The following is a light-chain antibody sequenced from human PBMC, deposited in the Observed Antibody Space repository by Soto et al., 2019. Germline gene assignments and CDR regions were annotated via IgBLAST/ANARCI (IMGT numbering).Light chain of an antibody. CDR2: DIS. CDR3: LLSYSGAQV. J-gene: IGLJ3*02. Sequence: QTVVTQEPSLTVSPGGTVTLTCGSSTGAVTSGHYPYWFQQKPGQAPRTLIYDISNRHSWTPARFSGSLLGGKVALTLSGAQPEDEADYYCLLSYSGAQVFGGGTKLTVL. CDR1: TGAVTSGHY. V-gene: IGLV7-46*01.